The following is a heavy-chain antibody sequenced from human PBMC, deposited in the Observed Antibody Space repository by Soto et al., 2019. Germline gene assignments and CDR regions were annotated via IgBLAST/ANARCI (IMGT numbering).Heavy chain of an antibody. J-gene: IGHJ6*02. CDR1: GFTFSSYS. V-gene: IGHV3-21*01. CDR3: AKYSNSYYHYYTMDI. CDR2: ISSSSSYI. Sequence: GGSLRLSCAASGFTFSSYSMNWVRQAPGKGLEWVSSISSSSSYIYYADSVKGRFTISRDDAKNSLYLQMNSLRAEDTAVYYCAKYSNSYYHYYTMDIWGQGTAVTVSS. D-gene: IGHD4-4*01.